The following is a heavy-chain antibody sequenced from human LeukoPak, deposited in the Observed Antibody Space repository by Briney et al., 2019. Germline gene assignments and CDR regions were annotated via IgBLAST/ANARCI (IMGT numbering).Heavy chain of an antibody. CDR2: ISSSSSYI. J-gene: IGHJ4*02. V-gene: IGHV3-21*01. CDR3: ARGEYGSGSYHIDY. D-gene: IGHD3-10*01. CDR1: GFTFSNYA. Sequence: GGSLRLSCAASGFTFSNYAMTWVRQAPGTGLEWVSFISSSSSYIYYADSVKGRFTISRDNAKNSLYLQMNSLRAGDTAVYYCARGEYGSGSYHIDYWGQGTLVTVSS.